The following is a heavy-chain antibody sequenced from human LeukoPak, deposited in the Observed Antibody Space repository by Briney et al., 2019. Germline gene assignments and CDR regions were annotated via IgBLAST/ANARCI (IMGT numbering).Heavy chain of an antibody. CDR3: ARAPVTTGPYYYYMDV. V-gene: IGHV1-8*03. Sequence: GASVKVSCKASGYTFTSYDINWVRQATGQGLEWMGWMNPNSGNTGYAQKFQGRVTITGSTSISTAYMELSSLRSEDTAVYYCARAPVTTGPYYYYMDVWGKGTAVTVSS. J-gene: IGHJ6*03. D-gene: IGHD4-17*01. CDR1: GYTFTSYD. CDR2: MNPNSGNT.